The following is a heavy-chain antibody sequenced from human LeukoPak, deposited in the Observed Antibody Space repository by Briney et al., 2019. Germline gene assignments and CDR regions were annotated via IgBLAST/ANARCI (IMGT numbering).Heavy chain of an antibody. Sequence: GASVKVSCKASGYPFTSYYMHWVRKAPGQGLEWMGIINPSGGSTSYAQKFQGRVTMTTDTSTSTVYMDLSSLRSEDTAVYYCAREATGANDYWGQGTLVTVSS. CDR1: GYPFTSYY. CDR2: INPSGGST. V-gene: IGHV1-46*03. J-gene: IGHJ4*02. D-gene: IGHD5-12*01. CDR3: AREATGANDY.